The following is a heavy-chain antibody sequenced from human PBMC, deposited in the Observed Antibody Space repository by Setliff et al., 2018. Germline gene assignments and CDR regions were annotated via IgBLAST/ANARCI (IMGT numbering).Heavy chain of an antibody. CDR2: ISSSGSKI. D-gene: IGHD5-12*01. CDR3: ARLGPIKTHTQYDY. J-gene: IGHJ4*02. CDR1: GFTFSSYE. V-gene: IGHV3-48*03. Sequence: LRLSCAASGFTFSSYEMNWVRQAPGKGLEWVSYISSSGSKIYYADSVKGRFTISRDNAKNSLDLQMNSLRAEDTAVYFCARLGPIKTHTQYDYWGQGTLVTVSS.